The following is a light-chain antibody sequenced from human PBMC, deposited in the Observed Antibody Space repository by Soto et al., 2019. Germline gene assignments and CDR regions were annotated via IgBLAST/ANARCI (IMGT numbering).Light chain of an antibody. J-gene: IGKJ3*01. CDR1: QSVSTNY. CDR3: QQYGTSPFP. V-gene: IGKV3-20*01. CDR2: AAS. Sequence: IVLTQSPGTLSLSPGDRATLSCRASQSVSTNYLDWYQQRPGQAPRLLIHAASSRATGIPDRFSGSGSGKDFTLIIRRLEPEDFAVYYCQQYGTSPFPFGPGKKVDIK.